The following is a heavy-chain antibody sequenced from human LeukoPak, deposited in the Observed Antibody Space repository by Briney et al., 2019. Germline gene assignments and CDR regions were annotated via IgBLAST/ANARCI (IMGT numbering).Heavy chain of an antibody. J-gene: IGHJ4*02. CDR2: INNDGSST. CDR1: GFTFSSYW. CDR3: ARDHRYCSSTSCYWGYYFDY. D-gene: IGHD2-2*01. Sequence: GGSLRLSCAASGFTFSSYWMHWVRQVPGKGLVWVSRINNDGSSTTYADSVKGRFTISRDNAKNTLYLQMNSLRAEDTAVYYCARDHRYCSSTSCYWGYYFDYWGQGTLVTVSS. V-gene: IGHV3-74*01.